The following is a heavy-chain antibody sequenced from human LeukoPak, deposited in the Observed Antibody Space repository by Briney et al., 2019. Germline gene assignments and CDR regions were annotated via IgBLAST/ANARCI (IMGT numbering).Heavy chain of an antibody. CDR2: IIPILGIA. V-gene: IGHV1-69*04. CDR3: ASADRAAAGTFDY. Sequence: SVKVSCKASGGTFSSYAISWVRQAPGQGLEWMGRIIPILGIANYAQKFQGRVTIAADKSTSTAYMELSSLRSEDTAVYYCASADRAAAGTFDYWGQGTLVTVSS. J-gene: IGHJ4*02. D-gene: IGHD6-13*01. CDR1: GGTFSSYA.